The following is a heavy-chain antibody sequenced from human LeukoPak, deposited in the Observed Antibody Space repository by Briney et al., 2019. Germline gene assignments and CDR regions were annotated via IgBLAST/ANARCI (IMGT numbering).Heavy chain of an antibody. CDR2: ISAYNGNT. V-gene: IGHV1-18*01. J-gene: IGHJ4*02. Sequence: ASVKVSCKASGYTFTSYGISWVRQAPGQGLEWMGWISAYNGNTNYAQKLQGRVTMTTDTSTSTAYMELRSLRSDDTAVYYCARDLSRYDFWSGPRSDYWGQGTLVTVSS. CDR3: ARDLSRYDFWSGPRSDY. D-gene: IGHD3-3*01. CDR1: GYTFTSYG.